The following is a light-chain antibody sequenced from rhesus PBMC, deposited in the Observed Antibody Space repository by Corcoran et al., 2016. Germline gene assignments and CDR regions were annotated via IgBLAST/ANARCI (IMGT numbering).Light chain of an antibody. J-gene: IGKJ4*01. CDR3: QHGYGTPLT. CDR1: ENVNNY. V-gene: IGKV1-74*01. Sequence: DIQMTQSPSSLSTSVGDRVTITCRASENVNNYLNWYQQRPGKAPNLLIYKASTLQSGVPSRFSGSGSWTDYTFTISRLQPEDVATYYCQHGYGTPLTFGGGTKVELK. CDR2: KAS.